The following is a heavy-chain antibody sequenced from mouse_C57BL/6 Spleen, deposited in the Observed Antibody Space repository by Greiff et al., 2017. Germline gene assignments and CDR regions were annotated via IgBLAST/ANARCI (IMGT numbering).Heavy chain of an antibody. CDR1: GFSLTSYA. J-gene: IGHJ3*01. Sequence: VQGVESGPGLVAPSQSLSITCTVSGFSLTSYAISWVRQPPGKGLEWLGVIWTGGGTNYNSALKSRLSISKDNSKSQVFLKMNSLQTDDTARYYWARRETSQASGWCAYWGQGTLVTVSA. D-gene: IGHD3-2*02. CDR2: IWTGGGT. V-gene: IGHV2-9-1*01. CDR3: ARRETSQASGWCAY.